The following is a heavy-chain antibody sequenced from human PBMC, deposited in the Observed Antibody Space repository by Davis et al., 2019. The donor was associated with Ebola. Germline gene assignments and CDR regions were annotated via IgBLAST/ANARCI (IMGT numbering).Heavy chain of an antibody. CDR2: INPSGST. CDR3: ARSRYYYDSSGYYYLSWYFDL. J-gene: IGHJ2*01. D-gene: IGHD3-22*01. V-gene: IGHV4-34*01. Sequence: MPSETLSLTCAVYGGSFSGYYWSWIRQPPGKGLEWLGEINPSGSTNYNPSLKSRVTISVDTSKNQFSLKLSSVTAADTAVYYCARSRYYYDSSGYYYLSWYFDLWGRGTLVTVSS. CDR1: GGSFSGYY.